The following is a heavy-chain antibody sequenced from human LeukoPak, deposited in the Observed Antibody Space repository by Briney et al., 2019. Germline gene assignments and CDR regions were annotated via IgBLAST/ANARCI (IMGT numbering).Heavy chain of an antibody. CDR2: IYYSGST. CDR3: ARRDLDGVDY. V-gene: IGHV4-59*08. Sequence: SETLSLTCTVSGGSISSYYWSWIRQPPGKGLEWIGYIYYSGSTNYNPSLKSRVTISVDTSKNQFSLKLSSVTAADTAVYYCARRDLDGVDYWGRGTLVSVSS. CDR1: GGSISSYY. D-gene: IGHD2-21*01. J-gene: IGHJ4*02.